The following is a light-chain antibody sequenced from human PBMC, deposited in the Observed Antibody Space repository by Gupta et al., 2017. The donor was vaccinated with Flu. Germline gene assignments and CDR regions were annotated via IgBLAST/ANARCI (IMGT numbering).Light chain of an antibody. J-gene: IGKJ5*01. CDR2: DAS. CDR3: QQYDNFPIT. CDR1: QDITNY. V-gene: IGKV1-33*01. Sequence: DIPLTQSPSSLSASVGDRVTITCQASQDITNYLNWYQQKPGKAPKVLIYDASSLEAGVPSRFSGRGSGTDFTFTISSLQPEDIATYYCQQYDNFPITFGQGTRLEIK.